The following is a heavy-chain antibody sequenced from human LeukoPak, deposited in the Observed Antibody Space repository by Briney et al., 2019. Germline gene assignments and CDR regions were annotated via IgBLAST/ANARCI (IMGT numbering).Heavy chain of an antibody. J-gene: IGHJ4*02. CDR1: GFTFSSYS. Sequence: GGSLRLSCAASGFTFSSYSMNWARQAPGKGLEWVSSISSSSSYIYYADSVKGRFTISRDNAKNSLYLQMNSLRAEDTAVYYCARVLSGYSSGWYYFDYWGQGTLVTVSS. D-gene: IGHD6-19*01. V-gene: IGHV3-21*01. CDR2: ISSSSSYI. CDR3: ARVLSGYSSGWYYFDY.